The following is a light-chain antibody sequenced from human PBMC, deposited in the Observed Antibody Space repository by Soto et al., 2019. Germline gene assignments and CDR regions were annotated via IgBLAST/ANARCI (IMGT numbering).Light chain of an antibody. CDR2: SNN. J-gene: IGLJ1*01. Sequence: QSVRTQPPSASGTPGQRVTISCYGSSSNIGSNTVNWYQQLPGTAPKLLIYSNNQRPSGVPDRFSGSKSGTPASLAISGLQSEDEADYYCAAWDDSLNGYVFGTGTKLTVL. CDR1: SSNIGSNT. V-gene: IGLV1-44*01. CDR3: AAWDDSLNGYV.